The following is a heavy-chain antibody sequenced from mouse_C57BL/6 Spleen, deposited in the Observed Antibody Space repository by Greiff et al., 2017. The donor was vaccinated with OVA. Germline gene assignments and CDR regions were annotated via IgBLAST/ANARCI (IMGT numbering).Heavy chain of an antibody. J-gene: IGHJ2*01. CDR1: GFTFSDYY. Sequence: DVKLVESEGGLVQPGSCMKLSCTASGFTFSDYYMAWVRQVPEKGLEWVANINYDGSSTYYLDSLKSRFIISRDNAKNILYLQMSSLKSEDTATYYCAREDTTVVDYFDYWGQGTTLTVSS. D-gene: IGHD1-1*01. V-gene: IGHV5-16*01. CDR3: AREDTTVVDYFDY. CDR2: INYDGSST.